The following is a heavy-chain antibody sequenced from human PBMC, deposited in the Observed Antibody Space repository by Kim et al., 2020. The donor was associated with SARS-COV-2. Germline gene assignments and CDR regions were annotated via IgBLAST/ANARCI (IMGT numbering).Heavy chain of an antibody. D-gene: IGHD6-13*01. CDR2: IWYDGSNK. CDR3: AKPAVAAAGTGNWFDP. J-gene: IGHJ5*02. CDR1: GFTFSSYG. Sequence: GSLRLSCAASGFTFSSYGMHWVRQAPGKGLEWVAVIWYDGSNKYYADSVKGRFTISRDNSKNTLYLQMNSLRVEDTAVYYCAKPAVAAAGTGNWFDPWGQGTLVTVSS. V-gene: IGHV3-33*06.